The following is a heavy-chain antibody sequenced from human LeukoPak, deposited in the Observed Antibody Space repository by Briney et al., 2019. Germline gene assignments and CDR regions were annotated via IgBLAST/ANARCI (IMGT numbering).Heavy chain of an antibody. Sequence: GGSLRLSCAASGFTFSSYAMSWVRQAPGKGLEWVSAISGSGGSTYYADSVKGRFTISRDNAKNSLYLQMNSLRAEDTAVYYCARDLSYYDSSGYSVDAFDIWGQGTMVTVSS. CDR2: ISGSGGST. V-gene: IGHV3-23*01. CDR1: GFTFSSYA. J-gene: IGHJ3*02. D-gene: IGHD3-22*01. CDR3: ARDLSYYDSSGYSVDAFDI.